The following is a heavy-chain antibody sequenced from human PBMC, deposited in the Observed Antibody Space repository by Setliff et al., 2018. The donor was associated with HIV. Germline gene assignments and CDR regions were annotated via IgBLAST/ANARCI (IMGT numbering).Heavy chain of an antibody. J-gene: IGHJ2*01. V-gene: IGHV1-3*01. D-gene: IGHD2-2*01. CDR1: GYTFTSYA. CDR2: INAGNGNT. Sequence: ASVKVSCKASGYTFTSYAMHWVRQAPGQRLEWMGWINAGNGNTKYSPKFQGRVTITRDTSASTAYMELRSLRSDDTAVYYCARAVGYCSSTLCYGAWYFDLWGRGTLVTVSS. CDR3: ARAVGYCSSTLCYGAWYFDL.